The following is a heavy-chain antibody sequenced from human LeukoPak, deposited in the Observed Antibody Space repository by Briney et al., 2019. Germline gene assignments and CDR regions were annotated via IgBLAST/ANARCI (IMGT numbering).Heavy chain of an antibody. CDR2: IVGSGGST. CDR1: GCTFSNYA. V-gene: IGHV3-23*01. D-gene: IGHD3-9*01. J-gene: IGHJ4*02. CDR3: SKWGDYDVLTGYYDSDF. Sequence: GGSLRLSCAASGCTFSNYAMSWGRQAPGKGLEWVSAIVGSGGSTYYADSVKGRFTISRDNSKNTLFLQMNSLRVEDTALYYCSKWGDYDVLTGYYDSDFWGQGTLVTVSP.